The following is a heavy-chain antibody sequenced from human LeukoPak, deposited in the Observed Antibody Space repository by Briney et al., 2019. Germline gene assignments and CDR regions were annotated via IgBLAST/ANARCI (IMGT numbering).Heavy chain of an antibody. Sequence: PGGSLRLSCAASGFTFSSYGMHWVRQAPGKGLEWVAFIRYDGSNKYYADSVKGRFTISRDNSKNTLYLQMNSLRAEDTAVYYCAKDGSYYYDSSGYYLDYWGQGTLVTVSS. CDR2: IRYDGSNK. J-gene: IGHJ4*02. CDR3: AKDGSYYYDSSGYYLDY. V-gene: IGHV3-30*02. D-gene: IGHD3-22*01. CDR1: GFTFSSYG.